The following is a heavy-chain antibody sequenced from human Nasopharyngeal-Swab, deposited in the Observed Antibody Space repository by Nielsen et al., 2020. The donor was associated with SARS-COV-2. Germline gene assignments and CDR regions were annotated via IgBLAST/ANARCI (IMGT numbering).Heavy chain of an antibody. CDR3: AKDIGSGYDFGSAYRTYYYYGMDV. J-gene: IGHJ6*02. CDR1: GFTFDDYA. Sequence: GGSLRLSCAASGFTFDDYAMHWVRQAPGKGLEWVSGISWNSGSIGYADSVKGRFTISRDNAKNSLYLQMNSLRAEDTALYYCAKDIGSGYDFGSAYRTYYYYGMDVWGQGTTVTVSS. D-gene: IGHD3-3*01. CDR2: ISWNSGSI. V-gene: IGHV3-9*01.